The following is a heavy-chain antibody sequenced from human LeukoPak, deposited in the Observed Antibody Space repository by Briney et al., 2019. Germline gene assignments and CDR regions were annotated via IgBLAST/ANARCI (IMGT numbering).Heavy chain of an antibody. D-gene: IGHD4-11*01. V-gene: IGHV4-59*08. CDR2: IHYTGTT. CDR1: GGSVSGYF. CDR3: ARHNHITVTTSYSYPLDV. Sequence: PSETLSLTCTVSGGSVSGYFWSWIRQPPGKGLEWVAHIHYTGTTNYNPSLKSRLMISVDTSKNQFSLKVSSVTAADTAVYYCARHNHITVTTSYSYPLDVWGQGTTVSVSS. J-gene: IGHJ6*02.